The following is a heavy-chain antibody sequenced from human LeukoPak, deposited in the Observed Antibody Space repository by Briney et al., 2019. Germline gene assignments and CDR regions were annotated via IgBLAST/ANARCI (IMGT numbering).Heavy chain of an antibody. CDR2: INHSGST. V-gene: IGHV4-34*01. CDR3: AREVKQQLVSFLCAFDI. J-gene: IGHJ3*02. D-gene: IGHD6-13*01. Sequence: PSETLSLTCAGYGGSFSGYYWSWIRQPPGKGLEWIGEINHSGSTNYNPSLKSRVTISVDTSKNQFSLKLSSVTAADTAVYYCAREVKQQLVSFLCAFDIWGQGTMVTVSS. CDR1: GGSFSGYY.